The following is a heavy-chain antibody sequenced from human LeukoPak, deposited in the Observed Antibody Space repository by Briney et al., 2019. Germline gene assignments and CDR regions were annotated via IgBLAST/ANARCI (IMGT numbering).Heavy chain of an antibody. V-gene: IGHV4-59*08. D-gene: IGHD3-3*01. CDR2: IYYSGST. Sequence: NPSETLSLTCTVSGGSISSYYWSWIRQPPGKGLEWIGYIYYSGSTNYNLSLKSRVTISVDTSKNQFSLKLSSVTAADTAVYYCARHSGHYDFWSGYSGPYYFDYWGQGTLVTVSS. CDR1: GGSISSYY. CDR3: ARHSGHYDFWSGYSGPYYFDY. J-gene: IGHJ4*02.